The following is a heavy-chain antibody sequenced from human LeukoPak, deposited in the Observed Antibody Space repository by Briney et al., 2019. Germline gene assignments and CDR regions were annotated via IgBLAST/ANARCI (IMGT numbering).Heavy chain of an antibody. D-gene: IGHD3-22*01. CDR3: ARLINNDNSGDADTFDM. Sequence: SETQSLTCTVSGGSMRSHYWSWIRQTPGKGLEWIGYIDYSGSTRYNPSLQSRVSISVDTSKNQFSLKLTSVTATDTAVYYCARLINNDNSGDADTFDMWGQGTVVTVFS. V-gene: IGHV4-59*11. J-gene: IGHJ3*02. CDR1: GGSMRSHY. CDR2: IDYSGST.